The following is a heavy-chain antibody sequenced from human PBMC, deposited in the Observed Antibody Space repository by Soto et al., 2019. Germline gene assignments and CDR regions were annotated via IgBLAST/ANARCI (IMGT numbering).Heavy chain of an antibody. CDR2: IGRRSDI. J-gene: IGHJ6*02. V-gene: IGHV3-21*01. D-gene: IGHD2-21*02. Sequence: PGGSLRLSCEASGFTFSTYSMHWVRQAPGKGLEWVSSIGRRSDIYYADSVKGRFTVSRENAKNSVSLQMNSLRDEDTAVYYCAREETAGPRAYGLDVWGQGTPLTVYS. CDR1: GFTFSTYS. CDR3: AREETAGPRAYGLDV.